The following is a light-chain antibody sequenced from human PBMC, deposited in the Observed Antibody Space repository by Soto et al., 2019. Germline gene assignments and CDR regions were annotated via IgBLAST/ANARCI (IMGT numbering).Light chain of an antibody. CDR2: EVS. CDR3: MQATQSPT. Sequence: EIVMTQTPLSSPVTLGQPASISCRSSQSLVHSNGHTYLGWLHQRPGQPPRLLIYEVSNRFSGVPDRFSGSGAGTDFTLRISRVEAEDVGVYYCMQATQSPTFGPGTKVDIK. CDR1: QSLVHSNGHTY. J-gene: IGKJ3*01. V-gene: IGKV2-24*01.